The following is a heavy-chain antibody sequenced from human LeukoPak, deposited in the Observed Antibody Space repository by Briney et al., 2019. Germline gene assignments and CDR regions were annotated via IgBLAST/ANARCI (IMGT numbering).Heavy chain of an antibody. CDR3: ARHGGYCSSTSCPYGWFDP. CDR2: IYYSGST. V-gene: IGHV4-39*01. CDR1: GGSISSSSYY. Sequence: SETLSLTCTVSGGSISSSSYYWGWIRQPPGKGLEWIGSIYYSGSTYYNPSLKSRVTISVDTSKNQFSLKLSSVTAADTAVYYCARHGGYCSSTSCPYGWFDPWGQGTLVTVSS. J-gene: IGHJ5*02. D-gene: IGHD2-2*03.